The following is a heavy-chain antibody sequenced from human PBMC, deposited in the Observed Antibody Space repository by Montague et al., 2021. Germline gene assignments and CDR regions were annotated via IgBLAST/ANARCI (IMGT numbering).Heavy chain of an antibody. D-gene: IGHD1-26*01. J-gene: IGHJ6*02. CDR2: IHHSGST. V-gene: IGHV4-34*01. CDR3: ARRKRILHRQPSFSYYHYGMDV. Sequence: SETLSLTCAVYGGSFGGYYWSWIRQPPGKGLEWIGEIHHSGSTNYNPSLKSRVTISVDTSKNQFSLKLSSVTAADTAVYYCARRKRILHRQPSFSYYHYGMDVWGQGTTVTVS. CDR1: GGSFGGYY.